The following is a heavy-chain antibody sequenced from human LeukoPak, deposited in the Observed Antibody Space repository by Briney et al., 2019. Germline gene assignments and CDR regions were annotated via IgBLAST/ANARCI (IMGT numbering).Heavy chain of an antibody. CDR1: GFPFSSYG. J-gene: IGHJ4*02. CDR3: ARDLSAAFDL. CDR2: LVYDARS. V-gene: IGHV3-33*01. D-gene: IGHD6-19*01. Sequence: GGSLRLSCAASGFPFSSYGMHWVRQAPGKGLEWVARLVYDARSDYANSVKGRFSISRDDSKNTLFLDMSNLRVEDTALYYCARDLSAAFDLWGQGVLVTVSS.